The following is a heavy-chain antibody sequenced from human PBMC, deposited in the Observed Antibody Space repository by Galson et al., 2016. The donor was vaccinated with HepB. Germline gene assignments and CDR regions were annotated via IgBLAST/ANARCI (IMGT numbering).Heavy chain of an antibody. Sequence: LTCAVSGGSISTFGYYWSWIRQHPGKGLEWIGDIYYSGKTYYNPSLKRRVLISTDTSKNQYTLKVSSVTAADTAVYYCARERSPVLRYFDRPRGGMDVWGQGTTVTVSS. CDR1: GGSISTFGYY. CDR3: ARERSPVLRYFDRPRGGMDV. V-gene: IGHV4-31*11. CDR2: IYYSGKT. J-gene: IGHJ6*02. D-gene: IGHD3-9*01.